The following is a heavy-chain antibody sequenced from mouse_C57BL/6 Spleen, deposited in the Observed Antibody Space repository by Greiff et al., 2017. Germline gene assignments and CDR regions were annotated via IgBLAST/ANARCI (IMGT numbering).Heavy chain of an antibody. Sequence: EVKLMESEGGLVQPGSSMKLSCTASGFTFSDYYMAWVRQVPEKGLEWVATINYDGSSTYYLDSLKSRFIISRDNAKNILYLQMSSLKSEDTATYYCAREGNGDSSPFAYWGQGTLVTVSA. V-gene: IGHV5-16*01. CDR3: AREGNGDSSPFAY. J-gene: IGHJ3*01. CDR1: GFTFSDYY. CDR2: INYDGSST. D-gene: IGHD2-13*01.